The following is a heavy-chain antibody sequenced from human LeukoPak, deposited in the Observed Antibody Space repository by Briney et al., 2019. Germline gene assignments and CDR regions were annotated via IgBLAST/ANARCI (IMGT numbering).Heavy chain of an antibody. CDR2: ISTYNGDS. J-gene: IGHJ6*02. Sequence: ASVKVSCKASGYTFTSYGISWGRQAPGQGLEWMGWISTYNGDSNYAQNLQGRGTLTTDTSTSTAYMELRSLSSDDTAVYYCARISNWGSSAYGMDVRGQGTTVTVSS. D-gene: IGHD7-27*01. V-gene: IGHV1-18*01. CDR3: ARISNWGSSAYGMDV. CDR1: GYTFTSYG.